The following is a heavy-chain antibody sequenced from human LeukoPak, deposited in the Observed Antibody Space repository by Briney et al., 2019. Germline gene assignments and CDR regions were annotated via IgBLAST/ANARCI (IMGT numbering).Heavy chain of an antibody. V-gene: IGHV1-8*01. Sequence: TSVKVSCKASGYTFTSYDINWVRQATGQGLEWMGWMNPNSGNTGYAQKFQGRVTMTRNTSISTAYMELSSLRSEDTAVYYCARFEGGIAAAVYFDYWGQGTLVTVSS. CDR3: ARFEGGIAAAVYFDY. CDR1: GYTFTSYD. CDR2: MNPNSGNT. J-gene: IGHJ4*02. D-gene: IGHD6-13*01.